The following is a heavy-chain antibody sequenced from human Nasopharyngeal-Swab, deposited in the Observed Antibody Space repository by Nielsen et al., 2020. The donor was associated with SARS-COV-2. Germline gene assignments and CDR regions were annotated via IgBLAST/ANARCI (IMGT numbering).Heavy chain of an antibody. J-gene: IGHJ4*02. V-gene: IGHV3-33*01. D-gene: IGHD2-2*01. Sequence: GESLKISCAASGFTFSSYGTHWVRQAPGKGLEWVAVIWYDGSNKYYADSVKGRFTISRDNSKNTLYLQMNSLRAEDTAVYYCARGVPAAAFDYWGQGTLVTVSS. CDR2: IWYDGSNK. CDR3: ARGVPAAAFDY. CDR1: GFTFSSYG.